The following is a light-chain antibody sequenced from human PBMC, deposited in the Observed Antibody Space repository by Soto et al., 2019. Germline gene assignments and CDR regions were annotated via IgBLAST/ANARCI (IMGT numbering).Light chain of an antibody. CDR1: NIRSKS. Sequence: SYELTQPPSVSVARGQTARITCGGNNIRSKSVHWYQQKAGQAPVLVVNDDRDRPSGIPERFSGSNSGNTATLTISRVEAGDEADYYCQVWDSGSDHYVFGTGTKVTVL. CDR3: QVWDSGSDHYV. V-gene: IGLV3-21*02. J-gene: IGLJ1*01. CDR2: DDR.